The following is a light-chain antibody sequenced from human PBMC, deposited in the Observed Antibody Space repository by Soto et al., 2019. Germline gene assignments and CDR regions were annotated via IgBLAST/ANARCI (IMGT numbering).Light chain of an antibody. CDR3: QKYNSALWT. CDR1: QDISNY. V-gene: IGKV1-27*01. CDR2: AAS. J-gene: IGKJ4*01. Sequence: DIQMTQSPSSLSASVGDRVTITCRASQDISNYLAWYQQKPGKVPKLLIYAASTLQSGVPSRFSGSGSGTDFTLTISSLQPEDVATYYCQKYNSALWTFGGGTKVEIK.